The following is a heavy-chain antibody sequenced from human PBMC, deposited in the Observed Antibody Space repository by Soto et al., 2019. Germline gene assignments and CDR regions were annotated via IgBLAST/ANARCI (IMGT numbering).Heavy chain of an antibody. Sequence: QVQLVESGGGVVQPGRSLRLSCAASGFTFSSYGMHWVRQAPGKGLEWVAVISYDGSNKYYADSVKGRFTISRDNSKNTLYLQMNSLRAEDTAVYYCAKDLVVPAALYSYGMGFWGQGTTVTVAS. CDR2: ISYDGSNK. CDR3: AKDLVVPAALYSYGMGF. D-gene: IGHD2-2*01. V-gene: IGHV3-30*18. CDR1: GFTFSSYG. J-gene: IGHJ6*02.